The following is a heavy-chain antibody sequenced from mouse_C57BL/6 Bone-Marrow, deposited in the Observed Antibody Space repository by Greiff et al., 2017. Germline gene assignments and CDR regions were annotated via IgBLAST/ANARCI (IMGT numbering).Heavy chain of an antibody. D-gene: IGHD2-13*01. CDR3: ARGLHYCDGPYYFDY. V-gene: IGHV3-8*01. CDR2: ISYSGST. J-gene: IGHJ2*01. Sequence: EVKLMESGPGLAKPSQTLSLTCSVTGYSTTSDYWNWIRKFPGNKLEYMGYISYSGSTYYNPSLNSRISITRDTAKNQYYLQLNSMTTEDTATYYCARGLHYCDGPYYFDYWGQGTTLTVSS. CDR1: GYSTTSDY.